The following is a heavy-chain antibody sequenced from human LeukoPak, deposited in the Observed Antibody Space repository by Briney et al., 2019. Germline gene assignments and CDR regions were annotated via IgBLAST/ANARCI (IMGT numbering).Heavy chain of an antibody. V-gene: IGHV4-61*05. CDR1: GGSISSSSNYY. J-gene: IGHJ3*02. CDR3: ARHSDLGIAAAGSWGAFDI. Sequence: PSETLSLTCTVSGGSISSSSNYYWSWIRQPPGKGLEWIGYIYYSGSTNYNPSLKSRVTISVDTSKNQFSLKLSTVTAADTAVYYCARHSDLGIAAAGSWGAFDIWGQGTMVTVSS. D-gene: IGHD6-13*01. CDR2: IYYSGST.